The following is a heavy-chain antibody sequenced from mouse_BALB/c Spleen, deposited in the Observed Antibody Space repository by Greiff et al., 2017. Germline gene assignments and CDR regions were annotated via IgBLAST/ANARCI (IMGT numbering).Heavy chain of an antibody. Sequence: EVQLLQSGPELVKPGASVKMSCTASGYTFTSYVMHWVRQTPGQGLEWIGYINPYNDGTNYTEKFKGQATLTSDKSSSTAYMELSSLTSEDAAVYYCASGDPWFAYWGQGTLVTVSA. CDR2: INPYNDGT. CDR3: ASGDPWFAY. V-gene: IGHV1-14*01. J-gene: IGHJ3*01. CDR1: GYTFTSYV.